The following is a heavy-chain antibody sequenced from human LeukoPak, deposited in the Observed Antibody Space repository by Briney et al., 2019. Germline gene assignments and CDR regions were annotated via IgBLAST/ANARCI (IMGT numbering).Heavy chain of an antibody. CDR1: GLTFSSYT. D-gene: IGHD1-1*01. J-gene: IGHJ4*02. CDR2: ISGNGGVI. CDR3: ARDPRTVRI. Sequence: GGSLRLSCAASGLTFSSYTMTWVRQAPGKGLEWLSYISGNGGVIQYADSVKGRFTISRDNAKNLLYLQMDSLRVEDTAIYYCARDPRTVRIWGQGTLVTVSS. V-gene: IGHV3-48*04.